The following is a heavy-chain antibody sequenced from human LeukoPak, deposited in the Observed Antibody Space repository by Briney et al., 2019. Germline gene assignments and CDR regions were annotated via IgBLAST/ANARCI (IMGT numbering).Heavy chain of an antibody. D-gene: IGHD1-1*01. CDR1: GGSISSYY. Sequence: PSETLSLTCTVSGGSISSYYWSWIRQPPGKGLEWSGYIYYSGSTNYNPSLKSRVTISVDTSKNQFSLKLSSVTAADTAVYYCARWGYNWNGSYYYYMDVWGKGTTVTVSS. CDR2: IYYSGST. V-gene: IGHV4-59*01. CDR3: ARWGYNWNGSYYYYMDV. J-gene: IGHJ6*03.